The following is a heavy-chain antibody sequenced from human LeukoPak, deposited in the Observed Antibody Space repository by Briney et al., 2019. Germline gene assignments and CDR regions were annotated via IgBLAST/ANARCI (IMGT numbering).Heavy chain of an antibody. CDR3: ASLTDSSGRGVDY. Sequence: SETLSLTCTVSGGSISSYYWSWIRQPPGKGLAWIGYIYYSGSTNYNPSLKSRVTISVDTSKNQFSLKLSSVTAADTAVYYCASLTDSSGRGVDYRGQGTLVTVSS. CDR2: IYYSGST. J-gene: IGHJ4*02. CDR1: GGSISSYY. D-gene: IGHD3-22*01. V-gene: IGHV4-59*01.